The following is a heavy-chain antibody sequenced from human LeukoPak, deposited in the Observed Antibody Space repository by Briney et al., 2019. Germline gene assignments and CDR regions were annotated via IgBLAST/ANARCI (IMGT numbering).Heavy chain of an antibody. J-gene: IGHJ5*02. CDR3: ARGPLPGIAVS. D-gene: IGHD6-19*01. V-gene: IGHV3-48*03. Sequence: GGSLRLSCAASGFTFSSYEMNWVRQAPGKGLEWVSYISSSGSTIYYADSVKGRFTISRDNAKNSLYLQMNSLRAEDTAVYYCARGPLPGIAVSWGQGTLVTVSS. CDR1: GFTFSSYE. CDR2: ISSSGSTI.